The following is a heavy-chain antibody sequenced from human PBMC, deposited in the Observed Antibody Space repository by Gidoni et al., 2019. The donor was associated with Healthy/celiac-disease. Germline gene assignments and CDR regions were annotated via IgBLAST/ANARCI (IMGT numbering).Heavy chain of an antibody. V-gene: IGHV1-69*01. CDR3: ASGRGYYYDSSGYSLGDY. J-gene: IGHJ4*02. CDR1: GGTFSSYA. CDR2: IIPIFGTA. Sequence: QVQLVQSGAAVKKPGSSVKVSCKASGGTFSSYAISWVRQAPGQGLEWMGGIIPIFGTANYAQKFQGRVTITADESTSTAYMELSSLRSEDTAVYYCASGRGYYYDSSGYSLGDYWGQGTLVTVSS. D-gene: IGHD3-22*01.